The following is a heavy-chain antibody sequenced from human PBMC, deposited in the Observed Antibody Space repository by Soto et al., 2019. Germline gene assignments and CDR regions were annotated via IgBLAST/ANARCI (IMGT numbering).Heavy chain of an antibody. CDR1: GYTFTGYY. CDR3: ARVRAVDGPYNWFDP. CDR2: INPNSGGT. J-gene: IGHJ5*02. Sequence: ASVKVSCKASGYTFTGYYMHWVRQAPGQGLEWMGWINPNSGGTNYAQKFQGRVTMTRDTSISTAYMELSRLRSDDTAVYYCARVRAVDGPYNWFDPWGQGTLVTVSS. D-gene: IGHD6-19*01. V-gene: IGHV1-2*02.